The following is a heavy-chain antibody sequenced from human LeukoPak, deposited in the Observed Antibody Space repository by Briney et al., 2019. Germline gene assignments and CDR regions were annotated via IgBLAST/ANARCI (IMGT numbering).Heavy chain of an antibody. CDR1: RFTLSNYW. V-gene: IGHV3-7*01. CDR3: ARQRGSGCLDY. J-gene: IGHJ4*02. D-gene: IGHD6-19*01. CDR2: IKQDGSET. Sequence: GGSLRLSCAASRFTLSNYWMSWVRQAPGKGLEWVANIKQDGSETYYVDSVKGRFTISRDNAKNSLSLQMNSLRAEDTAVYYCARQRGSGCLDYWGQGTLVTVSS.